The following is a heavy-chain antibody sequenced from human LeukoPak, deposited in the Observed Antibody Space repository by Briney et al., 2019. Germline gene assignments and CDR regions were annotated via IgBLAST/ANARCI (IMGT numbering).Heavy chain of an antibody. D-gene: IGHD1-26*01. J-gene: IGHJ2*01. CDR3: AKDRMGAILYFDL. CDR2: INPNSGGA. CDR1: GYTFTGYY. Sequence: ASVKVSCKASGYTFTGYYMHWVRQAPGQGLEWMGWINPNSGGANYAQKFQGRVTMTRDTSISTAYMELRGLRFDDTAVYYCAKDRMGAILYFDLWGRGTLVTVSS. V-gene: IGHV1-2*02.